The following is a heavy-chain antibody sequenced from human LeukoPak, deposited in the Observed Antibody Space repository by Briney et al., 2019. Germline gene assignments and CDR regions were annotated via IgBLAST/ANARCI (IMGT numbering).Heavy chain of an antibody. D-gene: IGHD2-15*01. V-gene: IGHV5-51*01. J-gene: IGHJ5*02. CDR3: ARQRGQPGRVSLFDP. CDR1: GDSFTNYW. CDR2: VYPGDSDT. Sequence: GESPKISCKGSGDSFTNYWIGWVRQMPREGLEWMGIVYPGDSDTRYSPSFQSQATLSADTSINTAYLQRSGLTASDTAMYYCARQRGQPGRVSLFDPWGQGTLVTVSS.